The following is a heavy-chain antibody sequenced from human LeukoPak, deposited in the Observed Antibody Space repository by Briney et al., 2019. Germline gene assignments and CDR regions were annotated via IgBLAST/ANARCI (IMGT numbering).Heavy chain of an antibody. CDR3: AKNSHGSGSYYSYYYGMDV. Sequence: GESLKISCKGSGYSFTTYWIGWVRQMPGKGLEWMGIIYPGDSDTRYSPSFQGQVTISVDKSISTAYLQWSSLKASDTAMYYCAKNSHGSGSYYSYYYGMDVWGQGTTVTVSS. J-gene: IGHJ6*02. V-gene: IGHV5-51*01. CDR2: IYPGDSDT. CDR1: GYSFTTYW. D-gene: IGHD3-10*01.